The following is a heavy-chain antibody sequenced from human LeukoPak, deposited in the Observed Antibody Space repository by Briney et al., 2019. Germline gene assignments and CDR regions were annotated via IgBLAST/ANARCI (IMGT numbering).Heavy chain of an antibody. CDR3: ARFGYRNYYYGMDV. J-gene: IGHJ6*02. CDR2: INHSGST. CDR1: GGSFSGYY. Sequence: SETLSLTCAVYGGSFSGYYWSWIRQPPGKGLEWIGEINHSGSTNYNPSLKSRVTISADTSKNQFSLKLSSVTAADTAVYYCARFGYRNYYYGMDVWGQGTTVTVSS. V-gene: IGHV4-34*01. D-gene: IGHD5-24*01.